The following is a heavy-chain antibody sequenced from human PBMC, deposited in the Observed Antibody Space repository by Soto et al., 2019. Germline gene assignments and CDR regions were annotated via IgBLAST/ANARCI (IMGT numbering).Heavy chain of an antibody. CDR1: GFTFSNAW. J-gene: IGHJ4*02. CDR2: IKSKTDGGTT. D-gene: IGHD3-10*01. V-gene: IGHV3-15*07. CDR3: TTDQYGSGSYVRSGVSFDY. Sequence: GGSLRLSCAASGFTFSNAWMNWVRQAPGKGLEWVGRIKSKTDGGTTDYAAPVKGRFTISRDDSKNTLYLQMNSLKTEDTAVYYCTTDQYGSGSYVRSGVSFDYWGQGTLVTVSS.